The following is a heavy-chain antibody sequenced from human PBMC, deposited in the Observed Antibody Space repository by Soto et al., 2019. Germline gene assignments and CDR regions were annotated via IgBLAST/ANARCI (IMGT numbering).Heavy chain of an antibody. J-gene: IGHJ4*02. CDR2: IWYDGSNK. Sequence: GGSLRLSCAASGFTFSSYGMHWVRQAPGKGLEWVAVIWYDGSNKYYADSVKGRFTISRDNAKNSVYLQMNTLRVADTGVYYCARVRLDYGSKPYFFDNWGLGTLVTVSS. CDR3: ARVRLDYGSKPYFFDN. D-gene: IGHD4-17*01. V-gene: IGHV3-33*03. CDR1: GFTFSSYG.